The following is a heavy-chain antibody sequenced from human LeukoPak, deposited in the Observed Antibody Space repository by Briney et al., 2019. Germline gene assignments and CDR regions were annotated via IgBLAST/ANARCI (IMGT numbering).Heavy chain of an antibody. CDR3: AKAPLGGNWFDP. CDR2: ISGSGGST. J-gene: IGHJ5*02. V-gene: IGHV3-23*01. CDR1: GFTFSSYA. Sequence: PGGSLRLSCAASGFTFSSYAMSWVRQAPGKGLEWVSAISGSGGSTYYADSVKGRFTISRDNSKNTLYLQMNSLRAEGTAVYYCAKAPLGGNWFDPWGQGTLVTVSS. D-gene: IGHD3-16*01.